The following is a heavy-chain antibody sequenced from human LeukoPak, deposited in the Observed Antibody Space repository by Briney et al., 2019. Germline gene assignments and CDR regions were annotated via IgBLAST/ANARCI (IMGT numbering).Heavy chain of an antibody. CDR1: GYTFTSYD. CDR3: ARAIYCSGGSCYGGWFDP. V-gene: IGHV1-8*01. Sequence: ASVKVSCKASGYTFTSYDINWVRQATGQGLEWMGWMSPNSGNTGYAQKFQGRVTMTRNTSISTAYMELSSLRSEDTAVYYCARAIYCSGGSCYGGWFDPWGQGTLVTVSS. J-gene: IGHJ5*02. CDR2: MSPNSGNT. D-gene: IGHD2-15*01.